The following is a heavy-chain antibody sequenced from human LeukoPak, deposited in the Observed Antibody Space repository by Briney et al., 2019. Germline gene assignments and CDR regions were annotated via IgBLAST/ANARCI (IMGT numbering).Heavy chain of an antibody. CDR1: GGSISSGGYY. J-gene: IGHJ6*02. Sequence: SETLSLTCTVSGGSISSGGYYWTWIRQHPGKGLEWIGYIYSSGSTYYNPSLKSRVTISVDTSKNQLSLKLSSVTAADTAVYYCARYMSSSWSPYYYYGMDVWGQGTTVTVSS. D-gene: IGHD6-13*01. CDR3: ARYMSSSWSPYYYYGMDV. V-gene: IGHV4-31*03. CDR2: IYSSGST.